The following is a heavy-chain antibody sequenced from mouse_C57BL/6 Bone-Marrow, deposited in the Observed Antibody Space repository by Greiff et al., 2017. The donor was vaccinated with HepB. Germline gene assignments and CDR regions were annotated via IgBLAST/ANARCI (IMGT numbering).Heavy chain of an antibody. CDR1: GISITTGNYR. D-gene: IGHD1-1*01. Sequence: EVMLVESGPGLVKPSQTVFLTCTVTGISITTGNYRWSWIRQFPGNKLEWIGYIYYSGTITYNPSLTSRTTITRDTPKNQFFLEMNSLTAEDTATYYCARERITTVVPYWYFDVWGTGTTVTVSS. CDR3: ARERITTVVPYWYFDV. J-gene: IGHJ1*03. CDR2: IYYSGTI. V-gene: IGHV3-5*01.